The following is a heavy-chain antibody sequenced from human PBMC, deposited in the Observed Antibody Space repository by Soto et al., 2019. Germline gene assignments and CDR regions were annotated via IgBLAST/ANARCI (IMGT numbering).Heavy chain of an antibody. CDR1: GGSISSYY. D-gene: IGHD4-17*01. CDR2: IYYSGST. J-gene: IGHJ4*02. V-gene: IGHV4-59*08. Sequence: SETLSLTCTVSGGSISSYYWSWIRQPPGKGLEWIGYIYYSGSTNYNPSLKSRVTISVDTSKNQFSLKLSSVTAADTAVYYCARHLHDYGEFRLDYWGQGTLVTVSS. CDR3: ARHLHDYGEFRLDY.